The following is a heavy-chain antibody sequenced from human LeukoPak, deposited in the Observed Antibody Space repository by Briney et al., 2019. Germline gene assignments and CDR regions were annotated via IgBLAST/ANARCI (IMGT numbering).Heavy chain of an antibody. Sequence: SQTLSLACTVSGYAIISGGFSWNWIRQPPGKGLEWIGCIYDRGPAHYNPSLKSRFTISVDRPKNQFFLNVTSLTAADTAVYYCARSRQASGLFSSWGQGTLVVVSS. J-gene: IGHJ5*02. CDR3: ARSRQASGLFSS. V-gene: IGHV4-30-2*01. CDR1: GYAIISGGFS. D-gene: IGHD3-10*01. CDR2: IYDRGPA.